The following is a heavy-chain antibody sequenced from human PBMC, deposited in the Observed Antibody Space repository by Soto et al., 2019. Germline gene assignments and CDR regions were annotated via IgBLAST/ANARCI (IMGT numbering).Heavy chain of an antibody. Sequence: SETLSLTCTVSGGSISSYYWSWIRQPPGKGLEWIGYIYYSGSTNYNPSLKSRVTISVDTSKNQFSLKLSSVTAADTAVYYCARHRQGPYGSGSYLGWFDPWGQGTLVTVSS. CDR1: GGSISSYY. V-gene: IGHV4-59*08. CDR3: ARHRQGPYGSGSYLGWFDP. CDR2: IYYSGST. J-gene: IGHJ5*02. D-gene: IGHD3-10*01.